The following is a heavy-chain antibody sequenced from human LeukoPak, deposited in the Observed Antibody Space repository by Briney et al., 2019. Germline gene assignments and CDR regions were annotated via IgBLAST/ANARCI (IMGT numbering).Heavy chain of an antibody. CDR3: AIRGYYDTTYAYDYHAMDV. V-gene: IGHV3-48*02. D-gene: IGHD3-22*01. Sequence: GGSLRLSCAASGINFSGYSMHWVRQAPGKGLEWGSYISGSSRTIYYADSVKGRFTISRDNAKNSLHLQINSLRDEDTAVYYCAIRGYYDTTYAYDYHAMDVWGQGTAVTGSS. CDR2: ISGSSRTI. CDR1: GINFSGYS. J-gene: IGHJ6*02.